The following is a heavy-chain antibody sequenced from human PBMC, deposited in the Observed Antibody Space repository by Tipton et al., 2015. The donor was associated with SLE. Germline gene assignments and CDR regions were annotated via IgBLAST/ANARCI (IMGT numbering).Heavy chain of an antibody. V-gene: IGHV4-59*11. Sequence: LRLSCVVSGGSINNHYWSWVRQSPGKGLEWIGYISYSGSTNYNPSLKSRVSMSVDTSKNQCSLKLSSVTAADTAVYYCARDLYSSSWKYYGIDVWGQGTTVTVSS. J-gene: IGHJ6*02. D-gene: IGHD6-13*01. CDR2: ISYSGST. CDR1: GGSINNHY. CDR3: ARDLYSSSWKYYGIDV.